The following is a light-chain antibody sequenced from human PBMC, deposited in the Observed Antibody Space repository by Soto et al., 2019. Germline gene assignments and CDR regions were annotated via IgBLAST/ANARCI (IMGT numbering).Light chain of an antibody. CDR2: RDS. Sequence: SYELTQPLSVSVALGQTARITCGGNNIGSKNVHWYQQMPGQAPVLVIYRDSNRPSGIPERFSGSNSGNTATLTISRAQVGDEADYYCQVWDSSTYVFGTGTQLTVL. CDR1: NIGSKN. CDR3: QVWDSSTYV. J-gene: IGLJ1*01. V-gene: IGLV3-9*01.